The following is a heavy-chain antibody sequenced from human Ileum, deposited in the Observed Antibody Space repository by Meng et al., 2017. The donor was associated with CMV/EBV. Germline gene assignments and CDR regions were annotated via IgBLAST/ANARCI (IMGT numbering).Heavy chain of an antibody. D-gene: IGHD2-15*01. CDR2: ISGNGATT. J-gene: IGHJ3*02. V-gene: IGHV3-23*01. CDR3: AKCISSCQTRAFDM. CDR1: GLTLNSYA. Sequence: GESLKISCGASGLTLNSYAMTWVRQAPGKGLEWVSTISGNGATTHYADSVKGRFTMSRDNSKNTLYLQMNSLRVEDTAIYYCAKCISSCQTRAFDMWGQGTMVTVSS.